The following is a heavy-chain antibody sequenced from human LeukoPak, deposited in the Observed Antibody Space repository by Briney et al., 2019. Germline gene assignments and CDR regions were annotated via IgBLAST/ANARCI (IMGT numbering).Heavy chain of an antibody. D-gene: IGHD3-3*01. CDR2: IRSKAYGGTT. Sequence: LSGGSLRLSCTASGFTFGDYAMSWVRQAPGKGLEWVGFIRSKAYGGTTEYAASVKGRFTISRDDSKSIAYLQMNSLKTEDTAVYYCTRDYYDFWSGYYCPDYWGQGTLVTVSS. J-gene: IGHJ4*02. CDR3: TRDYYDFWSGYYCPDY. V-gene: IGHV3-49*04. CDR1: GFTFGDYA.